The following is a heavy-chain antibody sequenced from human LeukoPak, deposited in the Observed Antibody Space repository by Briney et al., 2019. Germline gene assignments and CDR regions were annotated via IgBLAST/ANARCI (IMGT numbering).Heavy chain of an antibody. Sequence: GGSLRLSCAASGFTFTNYAMSWVRQAPGKGLEWVSAISSSGGATYYADSVKGRFTISRDNSKNTLYLQMNSLRAEDTAIYYCANGGGSLFDYWGQGTLVTVSS. CDR1: GFTFTNYA. CDR2: ISSSGGAT. J-gene: IGHJ4*02. V-gene: IGHV3-23*01. CDR3: ANGGGSLFDY. D-gene: IGHD2-15*01.